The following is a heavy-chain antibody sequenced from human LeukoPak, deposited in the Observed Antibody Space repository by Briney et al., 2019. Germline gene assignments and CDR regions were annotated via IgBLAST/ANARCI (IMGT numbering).Heavy chain of an antibody. V-gene: IGHV1-46*01. J-gene: IGHJ6*03. CDR2: INPSGGGT. CDR3: ARDRAYDMGPLSRDYYMDV. CDR1: GYTFTSYY. D-gene: IGHD3-9*01. Sequence: ASVKLFCKASGYTFTSYYMHWVRQPPGQGPEWMGIINPSGGGTSYAQKFQGRVTLTRDTSTSTAYMELSSLRSEDTAVYYCARDRAYDMGPLSRDYYMDVWGKGHTVTISS.